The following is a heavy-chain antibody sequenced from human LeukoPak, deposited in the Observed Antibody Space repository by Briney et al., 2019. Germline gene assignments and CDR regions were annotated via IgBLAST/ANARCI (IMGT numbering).Heavy chain of an antibody. D-gene: IGHD1/OR15-1a*01. CDR1: GGSFSGYY. CDR2: INHSGST. CDR3: ASTRRGTNRARLDY. V-gene: IGHV4-34*01. J-gene: IGHJ4*02. Sequence: SETLSLTCAVYGGSFSGYYWSWIRQPPGEGLEWIGEINHSGSTNYNPSLKSRVTISVDTSKNQFSLKLSSVTAADTAVYYCASTRRGTNRARLDYWGQGTLVTVSS.